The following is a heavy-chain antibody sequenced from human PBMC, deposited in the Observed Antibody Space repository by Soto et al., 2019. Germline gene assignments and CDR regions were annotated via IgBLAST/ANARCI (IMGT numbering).Heavy chain of an antibody. CDR1: SGSIRSSNW. V-gene: IGHV4-4*02. CDR3: ARRTWGMDV. J-gene: IGHJ6*02. Sequence: SETLSLTCAVSSGSIRSSNWWSWVRQSPGKGLEWIGEIFHNGNTYYNPSLNSRVTISVDTSKNQFALNLRSVTAADTAVYYCARRTWGMDVWGQGTTVTVSS. CDR2: IFHNGNT. D-gene: IGHD2-8*01.